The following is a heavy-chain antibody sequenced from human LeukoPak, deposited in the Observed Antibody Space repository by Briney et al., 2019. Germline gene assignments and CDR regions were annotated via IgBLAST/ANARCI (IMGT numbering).Heavy chain of an antibody. D-gene: IGHD3-10*01. CDR3: ARDRSTMVRGDMGY. Sequence: ASVKVSCKASGYTFTGYYMHWVRQAPGQGLEWMGWINPNSGGTNYAQKFQGRVTMTRDTPISTAYMELSRLRSDDTAVYYCARDRSTMVRGDMGYWGQGTLVTVSS. J-gene: IGHJ4*02. CDR1: GYTFTGYY. V-gene: IGHV1-2*02. CDR2: INPNSGGT.